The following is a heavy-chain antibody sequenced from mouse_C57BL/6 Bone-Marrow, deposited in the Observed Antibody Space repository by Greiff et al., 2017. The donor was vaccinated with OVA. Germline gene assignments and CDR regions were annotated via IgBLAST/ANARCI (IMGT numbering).Heavy chain of an antibody. CDR2: IDPSDSYT. CDR1: GYTFTSYW. V-gene: IGHV1-50*01. Sequence: QVQLQQPGAELVKPGASVKLSCKASGYTFTSYWMQWVNQRPGQGLEWIGEIDPSDSYTNYTQKFKGKATLTVDTSSSTAYMQLSSLTSEDSAVYYCAIGYYPYWYFDVWGTGTTVTVSS. CDR3: AIGYYPYWYFDV. D-gene: IGHD2-3*01. J-gene: IGHJ1*03.